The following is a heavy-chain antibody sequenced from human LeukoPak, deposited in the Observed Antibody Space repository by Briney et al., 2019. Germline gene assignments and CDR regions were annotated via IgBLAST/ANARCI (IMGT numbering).Heavy chain of an antibody. CDR2: IYYSGST. Sequence: SETLSLTCTVSGGSISSSSYYWGWIRQPPGKGLEWIGSIYYSGSTYYNPSLKSRVTISVDTSKNQFSLKLSSVTAADTAVYYCARDPYYYDSSGYYSTGPVDYWGQGTLVTVSS. V-gene: IGHV4-39*07. D-gene: IGHD3-22*01. CDR1: GGSISSSSYY. CDR3: ARDPYYYDSSGYYSTGPVDY. J-gene: IGHJ4*02.